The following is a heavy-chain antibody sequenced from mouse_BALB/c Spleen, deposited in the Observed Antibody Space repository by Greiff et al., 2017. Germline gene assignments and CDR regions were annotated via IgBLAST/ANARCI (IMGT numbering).Heavy chain of an antibody. CDR2: ISYSGST. V-gene: IGHV3-2*02. CDR3: ARGGTTATRGYFDY. Sequence: EVQGVESGPGLVKPSQSLSLTCTVTGYSITSDYAWNWIRQFPGNKLEWMGYISYSGSTSYNPSLKSRISITRDTSKNQFFLQLNSVTTEDTATYYCARGGTTATRGYFDYWGQGTTLTVSS. J-gene: IGHJ2*01. D-gene: IGHD1-2*01. CDR1: GYSITSDYA.